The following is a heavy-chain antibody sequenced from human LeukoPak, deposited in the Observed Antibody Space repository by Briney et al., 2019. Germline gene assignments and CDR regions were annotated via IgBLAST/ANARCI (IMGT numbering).Heavy chain of an antibody. CDR1: GGTFSSYA. CDR2: IIPIFGTA. Sequence: SVKVSCKASGGTFSSYAISWVRQAPGQGLEWMGRIIPIFGTANYAQKFQGRVTITTDESTSTAYMELSSLRSEDTAVYYCARDNSGWYYFDYWGQGTLVTVSS. J-gene: IGHJ4*02. CDR3: ARDNSGWYYFDY. V-gene: IGHV1-69*05. D-gene: IGHD6-19*01.